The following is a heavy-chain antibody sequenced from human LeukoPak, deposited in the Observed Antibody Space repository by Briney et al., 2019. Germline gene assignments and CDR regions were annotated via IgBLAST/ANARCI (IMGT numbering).Heavy chain of an antibody. V-gene: IGHV1-46*01. CDR3: ARGRGRWLQPQNWFDP. Sequence: ASVKVSCKASGYTFTNYYMHWVRQAPGQGLEWMGLIHPNDGDTKYAQEFQDRVTMTRDTSTSTVYMELSSLRSEDTAVYYCARGRGRWLQPQNWFDPWGQGTLVTVSS. CDR1: GYTFTNYY. D-gene: IGHD5-24*01. J-gene: IGHJ5*02. CDR2: IHPNDGDT.